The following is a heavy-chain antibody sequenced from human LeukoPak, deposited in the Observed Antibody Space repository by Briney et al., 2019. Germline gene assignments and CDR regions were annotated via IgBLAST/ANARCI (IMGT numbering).Heavy chain of an antibody. Sequence: KPGGSLRLSCADSGFTFSNVWMSWVRQAPGKGLEWFGRIKSKSDAGTTDYAAAVKSRFTISRDDSKTTLYLQMNSLKTEYTAVYYCTTDQQRYCSSTSCSPPYDYWGQGTLVTVSS. CDR2: IKSKSDAGTT. V-gene: IGHV3-15*01. CDR1: GFTFSNVW. CDR3: TTDQQRYCSSTSCSPPYDY. J-gene: IGHJ4*02. D-gene: IGHD2-2*01.